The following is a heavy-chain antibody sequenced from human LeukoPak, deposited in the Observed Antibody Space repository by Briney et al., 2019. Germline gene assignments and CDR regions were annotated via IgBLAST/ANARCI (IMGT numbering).Heavy chain of an antibody. J-gene: IGHJ4*02. CDR2: ISSNGGST. V-gene: IGHV3-64*01. Sequence: GGSLRLSCAASGFTFTGYAMPWVRQAPGKGLEYVSAISSNGGSTYYANSVKGRFTISRDNSKNTLYIQMGSLRAEDMAVYYCARSGFLEWYSFVYWGQGSPVTVAS. CDR3: ARSGFLEWYSFVY. D-gene: IGHD3-3*01. CDR1: GFTFTGYA.